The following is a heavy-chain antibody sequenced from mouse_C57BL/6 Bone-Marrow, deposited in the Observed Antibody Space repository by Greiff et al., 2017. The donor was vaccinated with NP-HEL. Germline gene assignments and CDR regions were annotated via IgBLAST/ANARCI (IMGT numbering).Heavy chain of an antibody. J-gene: IGHJ1*03. V-gene: IGHV1-64*01. D-gene: IGHD1-1*01. CDR2: IHPNSGST. Sequence: QVHVKQPGAELVKPGASVKLSCKASGYTFTSYWMHWVKQRPGQGLEWIGMIHPNSGSTNYNEKFKSKATLTVDKSSSTAYMQLSSLTSEDSAVYYCARSSGSDWYFDVWGTGTTVTVSS. CDR1: GYTFTSYW. CDR3: ARSSGSDWYFDV.